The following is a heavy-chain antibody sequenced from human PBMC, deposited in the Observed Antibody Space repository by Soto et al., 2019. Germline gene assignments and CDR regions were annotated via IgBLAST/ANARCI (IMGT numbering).Heavy chain of an antibody. CDR1: GFTFSSYA. Sequence: GGSLRLSCAASGFTFSSYAMSWVRQAPGKGLEWVSAISGSGGSTYYADSVKGRFTISRDNSKNTLYLQMNSLRAEDTAVYYCAKDYYGSGNYHPESPFDYWGQGTLVTVSS. CDR3: AKDYYGSGNYHPESPFDY. D-gene: IGHD3-10*01. J-gene: IGHJ4*02. V-gene: IGHV3-23*01. CDR2: ISGSGGST.